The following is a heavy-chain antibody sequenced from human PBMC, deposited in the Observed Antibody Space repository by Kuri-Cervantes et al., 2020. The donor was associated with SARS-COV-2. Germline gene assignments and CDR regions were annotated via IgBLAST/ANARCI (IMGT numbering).Heavy chain of an antibody. CDR3: ARAGSGYYAFDI. CDR2: IRVSANYP. J-gene: IGHJ3*02. Sequence: GESLKISWAASGFSFSDYYMAWVRQAPGTGLEWVSYIRVSANYPNYADSVKGRFTISRHNANKSLYLQLNSLRADDSAIYYCARAGSGYYAFDIWGQGTMVTVSS. D-gene: IGHD5-12*01. CDR1: GFSFSDYY. V-gene: IGHV3-11*06.